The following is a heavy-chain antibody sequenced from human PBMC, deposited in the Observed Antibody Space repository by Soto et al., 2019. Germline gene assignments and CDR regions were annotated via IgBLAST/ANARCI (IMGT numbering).Heavy chain of an antibody. V-gene: IGHV3-30*18. CDR3: AKEPFDPSTGYYPFWT. J-gene: IGHJ4*02. D-gene: IGHD3-9*01. CDR2: VSFDGRNK. CDR1: GFNHSTYG. Sequence: GGSLRLSCTASGFNHSTYGVHWVRQPPGKGLEWVAVVSFDGRNKYYAGSVEGRFTISRDNSKKTLYLHMNSLRAEDTAVYYCAKEPFDPSTGYYPFWTRGKGTLVTVSS.